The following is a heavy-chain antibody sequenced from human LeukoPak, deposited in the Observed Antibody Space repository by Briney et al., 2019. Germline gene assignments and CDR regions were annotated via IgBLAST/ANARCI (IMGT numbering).Heavy chain of an antibody. Sequence: SETLSLTCTVSGGSISSYYWSWIRQPAGKGLEWIGRIYTSGSTNYNPSLKSRVTMSVDTSKNQFSLKLGSVTAADTAVYYCARVVPAASRRFGWFDPWGQGTLVTVSS. CDR1: GGSISSYY. CDR3: ARVVPAASRRFGWFDP. D-gene: IGHD2-2*01. J-gene: IGHJ5*02. V-gene: IGHV4-4*07. CDR2: IYTSGST.